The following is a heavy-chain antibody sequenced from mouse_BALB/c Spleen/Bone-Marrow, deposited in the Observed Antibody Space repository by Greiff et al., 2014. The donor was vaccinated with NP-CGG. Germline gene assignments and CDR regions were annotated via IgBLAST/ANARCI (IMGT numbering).Heavy chain of an antibody. D-gene: IGHD3-3*01. Sequence: VKLMESGAELVKPGASVKLSCKASGYTFTTSGINWVRQRPEQGLAWIGRIFPGNISTEYNGKFKVKATLTTDKSSSTAYMQLSRLTSEDSAVYFCSGGGFLGEYFDDWGAGTTVTVYS. V-gene: IGHV1-77*01. CDR1: GYTFTTSG. J-gene: IGHJ1*01. CDR3: SGGGFLGEYFDD. CDR2: IFPGNIST.